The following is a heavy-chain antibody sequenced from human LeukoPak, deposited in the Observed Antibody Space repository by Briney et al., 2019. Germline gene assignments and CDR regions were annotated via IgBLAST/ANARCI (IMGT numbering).Heavy chain of an antibody. J-gene: IGHJ3*02. D-gene: IGHD6-13*01. CDR2: IYSGGST. V-gene: IGHV3-53*05. Sequence: GGSLRLSCAASGFTVSSNYMSWVRQAPGKGLEWVSVIYSGGSTYYADSVKGRFTISRDNSKNTLYLQMNSLRAEDTAVYYCARVKQPNAFDIWGQGTMVTVSS. CDR3: ARVKQPNAFDI. CDR1: GFTVSSNY.